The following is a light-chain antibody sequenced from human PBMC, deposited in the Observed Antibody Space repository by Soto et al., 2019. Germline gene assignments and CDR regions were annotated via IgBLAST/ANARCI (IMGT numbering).Light chain of an antibody. CDR1: QSIHKF. CDR3: HQSYRAPKT. Sequence: DIQMTQSPSSLSASVEDRVTITCRASQSIHKFLNWYQQNPGNGPKLLIYAASTLQSGVPPRFSCSGSGTDFTLPIDSLQPADFVPYYCHQSYRAPKTFGQGTQFEVK. V-gene: IGKV1-39*01. CDR2: AAS. J-gene: IGKJ1*01.